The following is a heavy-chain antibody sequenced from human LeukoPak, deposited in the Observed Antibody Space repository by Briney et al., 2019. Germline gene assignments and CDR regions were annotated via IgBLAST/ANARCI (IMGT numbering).Heavy chain of an antibody. CDR1: GGSISSYY. V-gene: IGHV4-59*08. CDR2: IYYSGST. CDR3: ARRVVGAILDY. J-gene: IGHJ4*02. Sequence: SETLSLTCTVAGGSISSYYWSWIRQPPGKGLEWIGYIYYSGSTNYNPSLKSRVTISVGTSKNQFSLKLSSVTAADTAVYYCARRVVGAILDYWGQGTLVTVSS. D-gene: IGHD1-26*01.